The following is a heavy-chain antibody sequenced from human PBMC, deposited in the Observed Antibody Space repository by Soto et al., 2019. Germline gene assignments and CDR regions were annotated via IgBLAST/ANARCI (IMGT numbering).Heavy chain of an antibody. CDR2: LSRGGGST. CDR1: GFTYSSHG. CDR3: ARDGQYRTDGFDI. D-gene: IGHD5-12*01. V-gene: IGHV3-23*01. J-gene: IGHJ3*02. Sequence: EAQLLESGGELIQPGGSLRLSCAASGFTYSSHGMSWVRQAPGKGLEWIAGLSRGGGSTYYADSVKGRFTISRDNSKNTLDLLMSSLRVEDTVLYYCARDGQYRTDGFDICGQGTMVTVSS.